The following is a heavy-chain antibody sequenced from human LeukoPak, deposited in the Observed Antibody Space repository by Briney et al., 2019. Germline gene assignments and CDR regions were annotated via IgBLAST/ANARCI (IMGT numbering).Heavy chain of an antibody. V-gene: IGHV4-34*01. CDR3: ARATYYDILTGYLQGDYYYGMDV. D-gene: IGHD3-9*01. CDR2: INQSGST. CDR1: GGSISSYY. Sequence: SETLSLTCTVSGGSISSYYWSWIRQPPGKGLEWIGEINQSGSTNYNPSLKSRVTISVDTSKNQFPLKLRSVTAADTAVYYCARATYYDILTGYLQGDYYYGMDVWGQGTTVTVSS. J-gene: IGHJ6*02.